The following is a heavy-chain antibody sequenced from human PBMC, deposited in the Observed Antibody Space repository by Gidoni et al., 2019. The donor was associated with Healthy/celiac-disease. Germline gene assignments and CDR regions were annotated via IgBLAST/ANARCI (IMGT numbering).Heavy chain of an antibody. V-gene: IGHV4-34*01. D-gene: IGHD3-10*01. Sequence: QVQLQQWGAGLLKPSETLSLTCAVYGGSFSGYYWSWIRQPPGKGLEWIGEINHSGSTNYNPSLKSRVTISVDTSKNQFSLKLSSVTAADTAVYYCARGQRSPMDVWGQGTTVTVSS. CDR2: INHSGST. J-gene: IGHJ6*02. CDR1: GGSFSGYY. CDR3: ARGQRSPMDV.